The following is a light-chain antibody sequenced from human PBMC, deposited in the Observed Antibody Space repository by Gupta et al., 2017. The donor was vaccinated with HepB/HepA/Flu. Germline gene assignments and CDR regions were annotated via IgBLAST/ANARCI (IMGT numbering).Light chain of an antibody. CDR3: ATWADSLSGVV. CDR2: SID. CDR1: SSNIGSNT. Sequence: QSVLTQPPSASGKPGTMLTTACSGSSSNIGSNTVTWYQQLPGTAPKLLIYSIDHRPSGVPDRFSGSKSGTSASLDISGLQSEDEADYYCATWADSLSGVVFGGGTKLTVL. J-gene: IGLJ3*02. V-gene: IGLV1-44*01.